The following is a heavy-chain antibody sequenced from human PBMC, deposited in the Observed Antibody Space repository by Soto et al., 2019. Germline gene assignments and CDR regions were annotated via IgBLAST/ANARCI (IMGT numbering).Heavy chain of an antibody. D-gene: IGHD5-12*01. J-gene: IGHJ5*02. V-gene: IGHV1-69*02. Sequence: QVQLVQSGAEVKKPGSSVKVSCKASGGTFSSYTISWVRQAPGQGLEWMGRIIPILGIANYAQKFQGRVTITADKSTSTAYMELSSMRSEDTAVYYCARGSSGYDENWFDPWGQGTLVTVSS. CDR1: GGTFSSYT. CDR3: ARGSSGYDENWFDP. CDR2: IIPILGIA.